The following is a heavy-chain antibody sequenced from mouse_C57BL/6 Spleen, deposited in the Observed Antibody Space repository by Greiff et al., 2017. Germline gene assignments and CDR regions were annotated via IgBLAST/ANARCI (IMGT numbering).Heavy chain of an antibody. V-gene: IGHV1-61*01. CDR3: ARHEEDSRNWVYFDY. CDR1: GYTFTSYW. Sequence: QVQLQQPGAELVRPGSSVKLSCKASGYTFTSYWMDWVKQRPGQGLEWIGNIYPSDSETHYNQKFKDKATLTVDKSSSTVYMELSRLTSEDSAVYFCARHEEDSRNWVYFDYWGQGTTLTVSS. J-gene: IGHJ2*01. D-gene: IGHD4-1*01. CDR2: IYPSDSET.